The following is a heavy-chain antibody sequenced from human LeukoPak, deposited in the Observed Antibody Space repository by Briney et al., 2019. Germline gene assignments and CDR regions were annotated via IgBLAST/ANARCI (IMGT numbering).Heavy chain of an antibody. CDR1: GYTFTSNY. D-gene: IGHD5-18*01. CDR3: ARGGLQLLAPLDY. Sequence: ASVKLSCKASGYTFTSNYMHWVRQRHGQGLEWMGIINPSAGSTSYAQKFQGRVTMTRDTSTSTVYMELSSLRSEDTAVYYCARGGLQLLAPLDYWGQGTLVTVSS. J-gene: IGHJ4*02. V-gene: IGHV1-46*01. CDR2: INPSAGST.